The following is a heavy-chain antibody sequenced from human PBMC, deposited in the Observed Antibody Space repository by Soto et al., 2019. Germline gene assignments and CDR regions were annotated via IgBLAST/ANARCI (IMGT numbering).Heavy chain of an antibody. J-gene: IGHJ6*02. Sequence: QVQLQQWGAGLLKPSETLSLTCAVYGGSFSGYYWSWIRQPPGKGLEWIGEINHSGSTNYNPSLKSRVIISVDTSKNQFSLKLSSVTAADTAVYYCARGRLLPYYYYYGMDVWGQGTTVTVSS. V-gene: IGHV4-34*01. CDR2: INHSGST. CDR1: GGSFSGYY. CDR3: ARGRLLPYYYYYGMDV. D-gene: IGHD2-15*01.